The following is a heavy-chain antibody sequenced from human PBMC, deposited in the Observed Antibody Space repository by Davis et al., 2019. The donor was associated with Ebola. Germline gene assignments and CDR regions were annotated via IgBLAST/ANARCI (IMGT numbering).Heavy chain of an antibody. CDR3: AKDIQGGSSYLDY. D-gene: IGHD3-10*01. CDR1: GFTFNNYA. J-gene: IGHJ4*02. V-gene: IGHV3-23*01. CDR2: ISGSGRST. Sequence: PGGSLRLSCAASGFTFNNYAMTWVRQAPGKGLEWVTGISGSGRSTYYADPVKGRFTISRDISKNTVYLQMNSLRVEDTAIYYCAKDIQGGSSYLDYWGQGTQVTVSS.